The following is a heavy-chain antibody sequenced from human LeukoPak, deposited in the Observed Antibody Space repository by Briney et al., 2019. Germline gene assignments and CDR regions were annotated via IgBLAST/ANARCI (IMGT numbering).Heavy chain of an antibody. CDR2: INSNGGST. D-gene: IGHD3-22*01. J-gene: IGHJ3*02. CDR3: ARDLGRYDSNQGPLDAFDI. Sequence: GGSLRPSCSASGFTFSNYAMHWVRQAPGKGLEYVSAINSNGGSTYYADSVKGRFTISRDNSKNTLYLQMNSLRAEDTAVYYCARDLGRYDSNQGPLDAFDIWGQGTMVTVSS. V-gene: IGHV3-64*04. CDR1: GFTFSNYA.